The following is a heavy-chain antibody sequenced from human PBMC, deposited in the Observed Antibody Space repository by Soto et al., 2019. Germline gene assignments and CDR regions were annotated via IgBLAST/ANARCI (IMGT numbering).Heavy chain of an antibody. D-gene: IGHD3-10*01. V-gene: IGHV3-9*01. CDR1: GFTFDDYA. J-gene: IGHJ4*02. Sequence: EVQLVESGGGLVQPGRSLRLSCAASGFTFDDYAMHWVRQAPGKGLEWVSGISWNSGSIGYADSVKGRFTISRDNAKNSLDLQMNSLRAEDTALYYCAKDTGSGRYPNDLFDYWGQGTLVTVSS. CDR3: AKDTGSGRYPNDLFDY. CDR2: ISWNSGSI.